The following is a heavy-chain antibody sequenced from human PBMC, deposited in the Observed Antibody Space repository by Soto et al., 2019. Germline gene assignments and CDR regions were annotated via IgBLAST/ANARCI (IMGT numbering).Heavy chain of an antibody. CDR3: ARDVGDESITYNDAFDV. CDR1: GYSFSTYE. Sequence: ASLKVSCKASGYSFSTYEINWLRQAPGQGLEWIGWVSAYRDYTDYAEKFQDRVTMTTDTSTNTAYMELRSLTYNDTAVYYCARDVGDESITYNDAFDVWGQGTMVTVSS. CDR2: VSAYRDYT. D-gene: IGHD3-10*01. J-gene: IGHJ3*01. V-gene: IGHV1-18*01.